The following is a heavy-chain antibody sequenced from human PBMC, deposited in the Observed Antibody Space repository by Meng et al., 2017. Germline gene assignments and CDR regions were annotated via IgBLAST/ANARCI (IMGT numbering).Heavy chain of an antibody. CDR1: GGSVGIGNYY. V-gene: IGHV4-61*01. Sequence: VQLQQSGQGLVGPSATRSLTCTVSGGSVGIGNYYWSWIRQPPGKGLEWIGYIVYSGSTTYNPSLKTRVTISVDTSKNQFSLKLTSVTAADTAVYYCAKSGYGYDYWGQGTLVTVSS. D-gene: IGHD5-12*01. CDR3: AKSGYGYDY. CDR2: IVYSGST. J-gene: IGHJ4*02.